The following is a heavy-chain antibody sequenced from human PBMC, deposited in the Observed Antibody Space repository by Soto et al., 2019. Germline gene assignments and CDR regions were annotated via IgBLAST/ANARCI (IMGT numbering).Heavy chain of an antibody. CDR2: IFHSGNT. J-gene: IGHJ4*02. D-gene: IGHD4-17*01. CDR3: THGDYANEY. Sequence: SETLSLTCGASGGSISSSNWWSWVRQPPGKGLEWIGEIFHSGNTNYNPSLKSRVTMSVDKSKIQFSLRLNFVTAADTAIYYCTHGDYANEYWGQGTLVTVSS. V-gene: IGHV4-4*02. CDR1: GGSISSSNW.